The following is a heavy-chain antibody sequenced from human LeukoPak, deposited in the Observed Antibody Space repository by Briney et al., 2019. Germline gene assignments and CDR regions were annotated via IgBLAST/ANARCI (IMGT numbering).Heavy chain of an antibody. V-gene: IGHV1-24*01. Sequence: ASVKVSCKVSGYTLNELSMYWVRQSPGKGLEWMGAFHPEDGETIYAQKFQGRVSMTEDTSTDTAYIELSSLKSEDTAVYYCAADRFCTSTTCFGNWFDPWGQGTLVTVSS. CDR1: GYTLNELS. D-gene: IGHD2-2*01. CDR2: FHPEDGET. J-gene: IGHJ5*02. CDR3: AADRFCTSTTCFGNWFDP.